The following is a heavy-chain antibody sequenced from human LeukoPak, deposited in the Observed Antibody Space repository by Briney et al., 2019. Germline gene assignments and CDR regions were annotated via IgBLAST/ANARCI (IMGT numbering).Heavy chain of an antibody. V-gene: IGHV4-59*01. CDR1: GDSISNYY. CDR3: ARVFRAGGFGAFDI. J-gene: IGHJ3*02. D-gene: IGHD3-10*01. CDR2: IYYSGST. Sequence: PSETLSLTCSVSGDSISNYYWSWIRQPPGKGLEWIGYIYYSGSTLYNFSLKSRVTISVDTSKNQFSLNLTSVTAADTAVYYCARVFRAGGFGAFDIWGQGTMVTVSS.